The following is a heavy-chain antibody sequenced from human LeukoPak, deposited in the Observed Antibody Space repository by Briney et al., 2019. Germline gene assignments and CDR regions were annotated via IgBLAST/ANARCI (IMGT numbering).Heavy chain of an antibody. CDR3: ARRTYGEFDY. V-gene: IGHV4-59*01. CDR2: IYYSGST. J-gene: IGHJ4*02. Sequence: SETLSLTCTVSGGSISSYYWSWIRKPPGKGLEWIGYIYYSGSTNYNPSLKSRVTISVDTSKNQFSLKLSSVTAADTAVYYCARRTYGEFDYWGQGTLVTVSS. D-gene: IGHD4-17*01. CDR1: GGSISSYY.